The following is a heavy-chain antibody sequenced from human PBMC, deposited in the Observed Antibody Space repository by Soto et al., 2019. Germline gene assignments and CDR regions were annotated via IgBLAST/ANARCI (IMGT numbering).Heavy chain of an antibody. CDR2: ISADGSDK. V-gene: IGHV3-30*18. J-gene: IGHJ4*02. D-gene: IGHD6-19*01. CDR3: AQGTAVARQHFAN. CDR1: GFTFSDFG. Sequence: QVQLVESGGGVVQHERSLRLSCATSGFTFSDFGMHWVRQAPGKGLEWVAAISADGSDKYYPGSVQGRFTISRDNTKNALYLQMNSLRTGDTAIYYCAQGTAVARQHFANWGQGTLVTVSS.